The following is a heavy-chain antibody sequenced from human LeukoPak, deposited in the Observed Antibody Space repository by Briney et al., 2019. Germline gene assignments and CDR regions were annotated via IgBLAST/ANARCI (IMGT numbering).Heavy chain of an antibody. CDR1: GGTFSSYA. D-gene: IGHD4-17*01. Sequence: GASVKVSCKASGGTFSSYAITWVRQAPGQGLEWMGRISAYNGNTNYAQKFQGRVTMTTDASTTTAYMELRSLRSDDTAVYYCARGQAGSDYGDPDPLGYWGQGTLVIVSS. J-gene: IGHJ4*02. CDR2: ISAYNGNT. V-gene: IGHV1-18*01. CDR3: ARGQAGSDYGDPDPLGY.